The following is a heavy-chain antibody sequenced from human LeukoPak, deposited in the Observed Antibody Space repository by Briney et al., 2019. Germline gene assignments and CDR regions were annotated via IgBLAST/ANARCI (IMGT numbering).Heavy chain of an antibody. CDR2: IYTSEGT. D-gene: IGHD1-26*01. CDR1: VGSISSGSYY. Sequence: SENLSLTCLLSVGSISSGSYYWSWIRQPAGKGLEWIGRIYTSEGTNSNPSPKTRITISVDRSKNQFSLMLRSVTAADTAVYYCARAVGSSESNWFDPWGQGTLATVSS. V-gene: IGHV4-61*02. J-gene: IGHJ5*02. CDR3: ARAVGSSESNWFDP.